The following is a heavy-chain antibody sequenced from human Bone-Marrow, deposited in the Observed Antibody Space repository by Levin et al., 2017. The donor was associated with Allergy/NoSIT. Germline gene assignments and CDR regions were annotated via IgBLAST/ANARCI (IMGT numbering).Heavy chain of an antibody. CDR1: GFAFGAYW. Sequence: GGSLRLSCAASGFAFGAYWMTWVRQAPGKGVEWVANIKQDGSEKYYVDSVKGRFIISRDNAKNSLYLQMSSLRAEDTAVYYCARGRYCSSTSCYQFDYWGLGTLVTVSS. D-gene: IGHD2-2*01. V-gene: IGHV3-7*03. CDR3: ARGRYCSSTSCYQFDY. J-gene: IGHJ4*02. CDR2: IKQDGSEK.